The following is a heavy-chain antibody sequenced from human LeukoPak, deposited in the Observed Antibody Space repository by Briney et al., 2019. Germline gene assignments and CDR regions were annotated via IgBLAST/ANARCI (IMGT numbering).Heavy chain of an antibody. CDR3: ARGGDGFHKGYLDY. CDR1: GFTFSSYA. Sequence: GGSLRLSCAASGFTFSSYAMSWVRQAPGKGLEWVSAISGSGGSTYYADSVKGRFTISRDNSKNTLYLQMNSLRPEDTAVYYCARGGDGFHKGYLDYWGQGTPVTVSA. D-gene: IGHD5-24*01. CDR2: ISGSGGST. V-gene: IGHV3-23*01. J-gene: IGHJ4*02.